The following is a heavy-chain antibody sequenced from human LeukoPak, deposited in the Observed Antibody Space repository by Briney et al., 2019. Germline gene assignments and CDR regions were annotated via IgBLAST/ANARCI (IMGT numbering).Heavy chain of an antibody. V-gene: IGHV3-7*01. D-gene: IGHD1-26*01. CDR3: ARNVGYYRLDY. CDR2: IDGVGTDE. Sequence: LTGGSLRISCTAPGFTFSDYWMTWVRQAPGKGLEWVANIDGVGTDEGYAGSVKGRFTISRDNAKNSLFLQMNSLRADDLAVYYCARNVGYYRLDYWGQGTLVTVPS. CDR1: GFTFSDYW. J-gene: IGHJ4*02.